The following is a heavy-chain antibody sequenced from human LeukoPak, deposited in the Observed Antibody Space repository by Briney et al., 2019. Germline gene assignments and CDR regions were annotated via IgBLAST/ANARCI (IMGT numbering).Heavy chain of an antibody. J-gene: IGHJ4*02. CDR2: IKQDGSEK. CDR3: ARAQPVGLELPYYFDY. Sequence: GGSLRLSCAASGFTLSSYWMSWVRQAPGKGLEWVANIKQDGSEKYYVDSVKGRFAISRDNAKNSLYLQMNSLRAEDTAVYYCARAQPVGLELPYYFDYWGQGTLVTVSS. CDR1: GFTLSSYW. V-gene: IGHV3-7*01. D-gene: IGHD1-7*01.